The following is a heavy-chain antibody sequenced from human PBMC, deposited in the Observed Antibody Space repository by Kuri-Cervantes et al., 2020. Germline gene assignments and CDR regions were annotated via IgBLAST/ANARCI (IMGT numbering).Heavy chain of an antibody. CDR3: ARVEVTTNYYYYMDV. J-gene: IGHJ6*03. CDR1: GFTFSSYW. D-gene: IGHD4-17*01. V-gene: IGHV3-7*01. CDR2: IKQDGSEK. Sequence: GGSLRLSRAASGFTFSSYWMSWVRQAPEKGLEWVANIKQDGSEKYYVDSVKGRFTISRDNAKNSLYLQMNSLRAEDTAVYYCARVEVTTNYYYYMDVWGKGTTVTVSS.